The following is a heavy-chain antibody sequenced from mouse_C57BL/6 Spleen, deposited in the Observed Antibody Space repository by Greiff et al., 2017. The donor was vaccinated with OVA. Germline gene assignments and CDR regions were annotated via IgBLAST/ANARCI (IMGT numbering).Heavy chain of an antibody. CDR1: GYTFTSYT. CDR2: INPSSGYT. D-gene: IGHD1-1*01. CDR3: ARGGTVVATPFAY. J-gene: IGHJ3*01. Sequence: QVQLQQSGAELARPGASVKMSCKASGYTFTSYTMHWVKQRPGQGLEWIGYINPSSGYTKYNQKFKDKATLTADKSSSTAYMQLSSLTSEDSAVYYCARGGTVVATPFAYWGQGTLVTVSA. V-gene: IGHV1-4*01.